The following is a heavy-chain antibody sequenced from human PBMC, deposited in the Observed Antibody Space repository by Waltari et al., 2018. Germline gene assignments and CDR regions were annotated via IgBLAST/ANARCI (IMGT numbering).Heavy chain of an antibody. V-gene: IGHV3-15*01. CDR1: GFSFTDAW. CDR2: IKSRGSGEAV. CDR3: TADLSEFGHGEIDF. J-gene: IGHJ4*02. Sequence: EVQLVGSGGGLVEPGGSLRPSCADSGFSFTDAWTPWVRPAPGKGLEWVGLIKSRGSGEAVDYAAPVKGRFTISRDDSKDTVYLQMSSLRVEDTALYYCTADLSEFGHGEIDFWGQGSQVTVSS. D-gene: IGHD3-3*01.